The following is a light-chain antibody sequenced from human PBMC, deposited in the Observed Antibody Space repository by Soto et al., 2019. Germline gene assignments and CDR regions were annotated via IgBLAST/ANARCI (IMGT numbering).Light chain of an antibody. J-gene: IGLJ2*01. CDR2: DVS. V-gene: IGLV2-14*01. CDR3: SSYTSSSTVV. CDR1: SRDVGGSNS. Sequence: QSALTQAASVSGSPGQSITISCTGTSRDVGGSNSVSWYQQHPGKAPKLLIYDVSNRPSGVSNRFSGSKSGNTASLTISGLPAEDEADYYCSSYTSSSTVVFGGGTKVTVL.